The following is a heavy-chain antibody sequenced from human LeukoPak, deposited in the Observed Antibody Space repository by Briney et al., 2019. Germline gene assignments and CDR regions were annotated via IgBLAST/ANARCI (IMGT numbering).Heavy chain of an antibody. CDR3: AKAPVAYYYDSSGYYLGFDY. CDR1: GFTFSSYA. D-gene: IGHD3-22*01. J-gene: IGHJ4*02. V-gene: IGHV3-23*01. Sequence: GGSLRLSCAASGFTFSSYAMSWVRQAPGKGLEWVSTISGSGGSTYYADSVKGRFTISRDNSKNTLYLQMNSPRAEDSAVYYCAKAPVAYYYDSSGYYLGFDYWGQGTLVTVSS. CDR2: ISGSGGST.